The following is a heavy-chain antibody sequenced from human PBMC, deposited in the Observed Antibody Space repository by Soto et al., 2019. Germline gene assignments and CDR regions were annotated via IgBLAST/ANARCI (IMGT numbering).Heavy chain of an antibody. CDR2: ICYDGSTK. V-gene: IGHV3-33*06. CDR1: GFTFSTYA. Sequence: PGGSLRLSCATAGFTFSTYAMHWVRKAPGKGLEWVAVICYDGSTKYYADSVKGRFTISRDNSKNTLYLQMNSLRAGDSAKYYCAKEGASGLYYLDYWCPGTLVTVSS. D-gene: IGHD6-19*01. CDR3: AKEGASGLYYLDY. J-gene: IGHJ4*02.